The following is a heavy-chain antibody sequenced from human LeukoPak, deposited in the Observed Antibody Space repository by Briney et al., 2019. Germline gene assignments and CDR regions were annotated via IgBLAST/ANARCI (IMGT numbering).Heavy chain of an antibody. CDR3: ARHAGCDYCSRGTCYHDF. J-gene: IGHJ4*02. Sequence: GGSLRLSCSASGFTFSSYAMHWVRQAPGKGLEWVSSITANSNYIYYADSVKGRFTISRDNANNSLYLQMNSLRAEDTAMYYCARHAGCDYCSRGTCYHDFWGQGTLVTVSS. CDR2: ITANSNYI. CDR1: GFTFSSYA. V-gene: IGHV3-21*01. D-gene: IGHD2-15*01.